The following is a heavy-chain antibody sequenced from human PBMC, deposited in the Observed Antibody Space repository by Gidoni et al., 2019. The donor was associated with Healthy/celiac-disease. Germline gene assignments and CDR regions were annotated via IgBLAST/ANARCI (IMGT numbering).Heavy chain of an antibody. CDR1: GGSFSGYY. D-gene: IGHD3-3*01. CDR3: ARSWSYDFWSGYYAGNWFDP. CDR2: INHSGST. J-gene: IGHJ5*02. V-gene: IGHV4-34*01. Sequence: QVQLQQWGAGLLKPSETLSLTCAVYGGSFSGYYWSWIRQPPGKGLEWIGEINHSGSTNYNPSLKSRVTISVDTSKNQFSLKLSSVTAADTAVYYCARSWSYDFWSGYYAGNWFDPWGQGTLVTVSS.